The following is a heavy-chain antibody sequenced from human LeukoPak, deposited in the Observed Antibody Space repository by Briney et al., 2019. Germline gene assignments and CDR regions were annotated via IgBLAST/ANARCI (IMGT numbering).Heavy chain of an antibody. CDR1: GGSFSGYY. J-gene: IGHJ6*02. CDR3: ARLTMVRGVTHYYYGMDV. Sequence: PSETLSLACAVYGGSFSGYYWSWIRQPPGKGLEWIGEINHSGSTNYNPSLKSRVTISVDTSKNQFSLKLSSVTAADTAVYYCARLTMVRGVTHYYYGMDVWGQGTTVTVSS. V-gene: IGHV4-34*01. CDR2: INHSGST. D-gene: IGHD3-10*01.